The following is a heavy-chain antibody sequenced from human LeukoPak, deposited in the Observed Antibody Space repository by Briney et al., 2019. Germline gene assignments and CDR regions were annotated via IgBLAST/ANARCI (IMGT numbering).Heavy chain of an antibody. J-gene: IGHJ4*02. Sequence: GSLRVFCAASGFTFSSYSMNWVRQAPGKGLEWVPSLSSSSSYISYADSVKGRFTISRDNAKNSLYLQMNSLRAEDTAVYYCARDLSPYWSGYYFPFYYWGQGTLVTVSS. CDR2: LSSSSSYI. D-gene: IGHD3-3*01. CDR3: ARDLSPYWSGYYFPFYY. V-gene: IGHV3-21*01. CDR1: GFTFSSYS.